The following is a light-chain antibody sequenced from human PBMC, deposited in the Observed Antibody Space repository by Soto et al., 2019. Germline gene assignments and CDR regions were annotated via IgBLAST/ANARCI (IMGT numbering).Light chain of an antibody. CDR3: SSYTSVGTIV. CDR2: EVT. Sequence: QSVLTQPASVSGSPGQSITIYCTGTNSDIGGYNYVSWYQQYPGKAPKVIIYEVTNRPTGVSNRFSGSKSGKAASLTISGLQAEDEADYYCSSYTSVGTIVFGTGTKVTLL. CDR1: NSDIGGYNY. J-gene: IGLJ1*01. V-gene: IGLV2-14*01.